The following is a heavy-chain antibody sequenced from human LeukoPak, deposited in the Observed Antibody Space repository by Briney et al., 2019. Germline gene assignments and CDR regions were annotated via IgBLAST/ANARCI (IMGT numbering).Heavy chain of an antibody. CDR2: IRYDGSNK. CDR1: GFTFSSYG. J-gene: IGHJ6*03. Sequence: GGSLRLSCAASGFTFSSYGMHWVRQAPGKGLEWVSFIRYDGSNKYYGGSVKGRFTISRDNSENSLFLQLNSLRAEDTAVYYCARDPYSGTYSDYYYYYMDVWGKGTTVTVSS. D-gene: IGHD1-26*01. CDR3: ARDPYSGTYSDYYYYYMDV. V-gene: IGHV3-30*02.